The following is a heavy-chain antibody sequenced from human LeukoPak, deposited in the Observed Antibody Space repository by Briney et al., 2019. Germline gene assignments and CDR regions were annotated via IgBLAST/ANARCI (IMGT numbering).Heavy chain of an antibody. Sequence: PGGSLRLSCLASGLTSNNYWMAWVRQAPGKGLEWMANINEDESEKYYVDSVRGRFTISRDNAKNSLYLHMNNLRAEDTAVYFCVRGLFYFDSWGQGTLVTVSS. CDR2: INEDESEK. CDR1: GLTSNNYW. V-gene: IGHV3-7*01. J-gene: IGHJ4*02. CDR3: VRGLFYFDS.